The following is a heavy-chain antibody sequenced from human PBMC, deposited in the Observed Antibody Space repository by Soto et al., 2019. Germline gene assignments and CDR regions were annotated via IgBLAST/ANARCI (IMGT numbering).Heavy chain of an antibody. CDR2: IYYSGST. D-gene: IGHD5-18*01. CDR1: GGSISSYY. V-gene: IGHV4-59*01. J-gene: IGHJ6*02. Sequence: SETLSLTCTVSGGSISSYYCSWIRQPPGKGLEWIGYIYYSGSTNYNPSLKSRVTISVDTSKNQFSLKLSSATAADTAVYYCARPKLWLFYGMDVRGQGTTVTVS. CDR3: ARPKLWLFYGMDV.